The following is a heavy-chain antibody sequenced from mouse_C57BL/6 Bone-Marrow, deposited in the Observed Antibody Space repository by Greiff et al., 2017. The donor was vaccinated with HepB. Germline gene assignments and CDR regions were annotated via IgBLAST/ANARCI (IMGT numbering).Heavy chain of an antibody. V-gene: IGHV5-12*01. CDR1: GFTFSDYY. CDR2: ISNGGGST. D-gene: IGHD2-4*01. CDR3: ARQGVYYDSFAY. Sequence: DVMLVESGGGLVQPGGSLKLSCAASGFTFSDYYMYWVRQTPEKRLEWVAYISNGGGSTYYPDTVKGRFTISRDNAKNTLYLQMSRLKSEDTAMYYCARQGVYYDSFAYWGQGTLVTVSA. J-gene: IGHJ3*01.